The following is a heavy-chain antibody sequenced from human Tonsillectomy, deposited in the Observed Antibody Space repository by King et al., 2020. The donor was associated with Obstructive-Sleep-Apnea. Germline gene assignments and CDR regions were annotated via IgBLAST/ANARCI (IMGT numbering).Heavy chain of an antibody. Sequence: QLAQSGAEVKEPGASVKVSCKASGYTFTNYYMHWVRQAPGQGLEWMGMINPNGGSTSCAQKFQGRVTMTRDTSTSTVYMELSSLRSEDTAVYYCARGCLVAASFDYWGQGTLVTVSS. CDR1: GYTFTNYY. CDR2: INPNGGST. V-gene: IGHV1-46*01. CDR3: ARGCLVAASFDY. J-gene: IGHJ4*02. D-gene: IGHD2-15*01.